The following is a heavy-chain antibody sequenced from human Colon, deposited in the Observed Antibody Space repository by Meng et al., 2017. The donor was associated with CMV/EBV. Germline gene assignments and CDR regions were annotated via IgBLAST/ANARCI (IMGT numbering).Heavy chain of an antibody. V-gene: IGHV3-21*01. CDR2: ISSLSSYI. J-gene: IGHJ4*02. Sequence: GGSLRLSCEASGFTFRTYSMNWVRQAPGKGLEWVASISSLSSYIYYADSVKGRFTISRDNAKSSLYLQMSSLRAENKTVCFCAKDPATHEYCNDARCPGYFDYWGQGTLVTVSS. CDR1: GFTFRTYS. D-gene: IGHD2/OR15-2a*01. CDR3: AKDPATHEYCNDARCPGYFDY.